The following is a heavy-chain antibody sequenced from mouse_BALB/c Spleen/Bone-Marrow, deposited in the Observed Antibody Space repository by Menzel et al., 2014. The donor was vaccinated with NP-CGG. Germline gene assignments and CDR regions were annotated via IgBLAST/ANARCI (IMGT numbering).Heavy chain of an antibody. CDR1: GYTFTSYW. CDR2: IDPYDSET. V-gene: IGHV1-69*02. CDR3: ARALGDGYYYAMDY. Sequence: QVQLQQPGAELVKPGAPVKLSCKASGYTFTSYWMNWVKQRPGRGLEWIGRIDPYDSETHYNQKFKDKATLTVDKSSSTAYIQLSSLTSEDSAVYYCARALGDGYYYAMDYWGQGTSVTVSS. D-gene: IGHD2-3*01. J-gene: IGHJ4*01.